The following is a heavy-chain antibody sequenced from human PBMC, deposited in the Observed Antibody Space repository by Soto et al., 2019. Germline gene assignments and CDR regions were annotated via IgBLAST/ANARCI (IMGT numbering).Heavy chain of an antibody. D-gene: IGHD2-8*01. V-gene: IGHV3-66*01. CDR1: GFTVSNNY. CDR3: ATNSDRGY. Sequence: EVQLVESGGGLVQPGGSLRLSCAVSGFTVSNNYMTWVRQAPGKGLEWVSIIYSGGKTYYTDSVKGRFTISRDSSKNTLYLQMNSLRAEDTAVYYCATNSDRGYWGQGTQVTVSS. CDR2: IYSGGKT. J-gene: IGHJ4*02.